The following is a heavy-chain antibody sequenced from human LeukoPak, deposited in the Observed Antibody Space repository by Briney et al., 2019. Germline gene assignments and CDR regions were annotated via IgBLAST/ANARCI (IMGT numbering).Heavy chain of an antibody. CDR3: AKGAVTTYFRGAFDI. CDR1: AFTFSSYA. CDR2: IGGSGDGT. J-gene: IGHJ3*02. Sequence: GGPLRLSCAASAFTFSSYAMSWVRQAPGKGLEWVSVIGGSGDGTYYADSVKGRFTISRDNSKNMVYLQMNSLRAEDTAVYYCAKGAVTTYFRGAFDIWGQGTMVTVSS. V-gene: IGHV3-23*01. D-gene: IGHD4-17*01.